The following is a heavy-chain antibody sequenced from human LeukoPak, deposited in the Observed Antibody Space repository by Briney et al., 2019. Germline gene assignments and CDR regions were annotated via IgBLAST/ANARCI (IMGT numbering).Heavy chain of an antibody. V-gene: IGHV3-30*18. CDR2: IAHDGHNK. CDR3: AKDGAANSYWYFDL. CDR1: RFTFSNYV. D-gene: IGHD4/OR15-4a*01. J-gene: IGHJ2*01. Sequence: GRSLRLSCAASRFTFSNYVMHWVRQAPGKGLEWVAVIAHDGHNKYYSDSVKGRFTISRDNSKNTLYLQTSSLRTDDTAVYFCAKDGAANSYWYFDLWGRGTLVTVSS.